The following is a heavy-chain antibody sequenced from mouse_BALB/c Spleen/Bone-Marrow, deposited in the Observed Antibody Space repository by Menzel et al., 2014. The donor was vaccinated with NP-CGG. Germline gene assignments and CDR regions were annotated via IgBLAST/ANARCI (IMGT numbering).Heavy chain of an antibody. CDR3: ARDDYYAMDY. CDR1: GFTFTDYY. V-gene: IGHV7-3*02. J-gene: IGHJ4*01. Sequence: EVMLVESGGGLVQPGGSLRLSCATSGFTFTDYYMSWVRQPPGKALEWLGFIRNKANGYTTEYSASVKGRFTISRDNSQSILYLQMNTLRAEDSATYYCARDDYYAMDYLGQGTSVTVSS. CDR2: IRNKANGYTT.